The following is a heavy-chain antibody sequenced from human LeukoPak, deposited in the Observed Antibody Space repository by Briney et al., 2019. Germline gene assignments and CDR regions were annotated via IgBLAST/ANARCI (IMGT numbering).Heavy chain of an antibody. CDR2: ISSSSSYI. CDR1: GFTFSSYS. Sequence: GGSLRLSCAASGFTFSSYSMNWVCQAPGKGLEWVSSISSSSSYIYYADSVKGRFTISRDNAKNSLYLQMNSLRAEDTAVYYCARDLGIAAAGAPRLYYFDYWGQGTLVTVSS. J-gene: IGHJ4*02. D-gene: IGHD6-13*01. V-gene: IGHV3-21*01. CDR3: ARDLGIAAAGAPRLYYFDY.